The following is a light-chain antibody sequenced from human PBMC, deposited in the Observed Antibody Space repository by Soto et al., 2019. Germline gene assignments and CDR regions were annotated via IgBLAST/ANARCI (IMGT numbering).Light chain of an antibody. CDR2: DNN. V-gene: IGLV1-51*01. Sequence: QSMSTQPPSVSAAPGQKVTISCSGSSSNIGSNYVSWYQQLPGTAPKLLIYDNNKRPSGIPDRFSGSKSGTSATLGITGLQTGDEADYYCGTWDSSLSAWVFGGGTKLTVL. J-gene: IGLJ3*02. CDR1: SSNIGSNY. CDR3: GTWDSSLSAWV.